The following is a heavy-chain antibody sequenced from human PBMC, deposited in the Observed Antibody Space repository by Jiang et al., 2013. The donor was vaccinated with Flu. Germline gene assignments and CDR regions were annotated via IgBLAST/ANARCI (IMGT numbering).Heavy chain of an antibody. V-gene: IGHV3-49*04. CDR3: TRAPAMKVRGIVLTLSPLYYGMDV. Sequence: GLVQPGQSLRLACTGHGLTFGDFAMSWVRQAPGKGLEWVGFVTSKIYGETTEYAASVKGRFSISRDDSKSIACLQMDSLKTEDTAVYYCTRAPAMKVRGIVLTLSPLYYGMDVWGQGTTVTVSS. J-gene: IGHJ6*02. CDR2: VTSKIYGETT. D-gene: IGHD3-10*01. CDR1: GLTFGDFA.